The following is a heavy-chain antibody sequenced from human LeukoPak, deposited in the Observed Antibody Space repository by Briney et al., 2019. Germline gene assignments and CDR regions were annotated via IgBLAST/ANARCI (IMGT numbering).Heavy chain of an antibody. D-gene: IGHD2-2*01. CDR2: IYYSGST. CDR1: GGSTTISSDY. CDR3: ARSTSWYYFDY. J-gene: IGHJ4*02. V-gene: IGHV4-39*07. Sequence: SETLSLTCTVSGGSTTISSDYWAWIRQPPGKGLEWIGTIYYSGSTYYNPSLKSRVTLSIDTSKNQFSLKLSSVTAADTAVYYCARSTSWYYFDYWGQGTLVTVSS.